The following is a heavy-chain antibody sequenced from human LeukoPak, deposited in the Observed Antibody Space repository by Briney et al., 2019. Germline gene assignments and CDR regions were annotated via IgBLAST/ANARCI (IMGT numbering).Heavy chain of an antibody. J-gene: IGHJ6*02. D-gene: IGHD3-9*01. CDR3: ARHRGYFDWLFTYYGMDV. CDR2: IYSGGST. CDR1: GFTVSSNY. Sequence: GGSLTLSCAASGFTVSSNYMSWVRQAPGKGLEWVSVIYSGGSTYYADSVKGRFTISRDNTKNTLYLQMNSLRAEDTAVYYCARHRGYFDWLFTYYGMDVWGQGTTVTVSS. V-gene: IGHV3-66*04.